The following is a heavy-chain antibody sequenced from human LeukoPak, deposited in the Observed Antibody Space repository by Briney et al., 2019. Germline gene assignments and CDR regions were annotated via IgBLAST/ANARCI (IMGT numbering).Heavy chain of an antibody. V-gene: IGHV3-33*01. J-gene: IGHJ5*02. D-gene: IGHD1-1*01. Sequence: GGSLRLSCAASGFTFGSYGMHWVRQAPGKGLEWVATIWYDGSNEYYADSVKGRFTISRDNSKNTLCLQMINLRAEDTAVYYCAREQLTGHQTNNGPLGSWGQGTLVTVSS. CDR1: GFTFGSYG. CDR3: AREQLTGHQTNNGPLGS. CDR2: IWYDGSNE.